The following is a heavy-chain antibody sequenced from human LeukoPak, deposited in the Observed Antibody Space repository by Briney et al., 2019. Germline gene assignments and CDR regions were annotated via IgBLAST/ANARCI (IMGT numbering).Heavy chain of an antibody. CDR1: GFTFSSYA. J-gene: IGHJ4*02. D-gene: IGHD2-2*01. V-gene: IGHV3-23*01. CDR3: AKARRSACSSTSCYPFDY. CDR2: ISGSGGST. Sequence: PGGALRLSCAASGFTFSSYALSWVRQAPGKGLEWVSAISGSGGSTYYADSVKGRFTISRDSSKNTLYLRMNSLRAEDTAVYYCAKARRSACSSTSCYPFDYWGQGTLITVSS.